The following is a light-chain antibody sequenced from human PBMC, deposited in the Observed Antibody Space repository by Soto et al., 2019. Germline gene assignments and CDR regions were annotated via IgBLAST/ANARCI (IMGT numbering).Light chain of an antibody. CDR2: DVS. V-gene: IGLV2-11*01. J-gene: IGLJ1*01. CDR3: CSYAGSYTRYV. CDR1: SSDVGGYNY. Sequence: QSVLTQPRSVSGSPGQSVTISYTGTSSDVGGYNYVSWYQQHPGKAPKLMIYDVSKRPSGVPDRFSGSKSGNTASLTISGLQAEDEADYYCCSYAGSYTRYVFGTGTKLTVL.